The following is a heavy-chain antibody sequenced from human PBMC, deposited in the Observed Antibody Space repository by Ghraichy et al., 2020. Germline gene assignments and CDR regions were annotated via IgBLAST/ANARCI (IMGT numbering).Heavy chain of an antibody. V-gene: IGHV4-30-2*01. CDR1: GGSISSGGYS. CDR2: IYHSGST. CDR3: GGGVRADAFDI. J-gene: IGHJ3*02. D-gene: IGHD1-1*01. Sequence: SETLSLTCAVSGGSISSGGYSWSWIRQPPGKGLEWIGYIYHSGSTYYNPSLKSRVTISVDRSKNQFSLKLSSVTAADTAVYYCGGGVRADAFDIWGQGTMVTVSS.